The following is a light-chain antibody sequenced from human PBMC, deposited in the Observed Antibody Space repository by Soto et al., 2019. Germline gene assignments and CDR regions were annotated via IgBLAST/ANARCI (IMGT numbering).Light chain of an antibody. CDR3: AAWDDSLNGYV. CDR2: SNN. Sequence: QSVLIQPPSASGTPGQRVTISCSGSSSNIGSNTVNWYQQLPGTAPKLLIYSNNQRPSGVPDRFSGSKSGTSASLAISGLQSEDEADYYCAAWDDSLNGYVFGTGTKPTVL. J-gene: IGLJ1*01. CDR1: SSNIGSNT. V-gene: IGLV1-44*01.